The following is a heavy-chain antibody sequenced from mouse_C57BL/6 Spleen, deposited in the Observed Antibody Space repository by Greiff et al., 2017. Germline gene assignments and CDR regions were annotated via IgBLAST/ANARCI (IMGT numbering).Heavy chain of an antibody. V-gene: IGHV1-69*01. CDR2: IDPSDSYT. CDR3: ARDGLRRYFDV. CDR1: GYTFTSYW. Sequence: QVQLKQPGAELVMPGASVKLSCQASGYTFTSYWMHWVKQRPGQGLEWIGEIDPSDSYTNYNQKFKGKSTLTVDKSSSTAYMQLSSLTSEDSAVDYCARDGLRRYFDVWGTGTTVTVSS. D-gene: IGHD2-4*01. J-gene: IGHJ1*03.